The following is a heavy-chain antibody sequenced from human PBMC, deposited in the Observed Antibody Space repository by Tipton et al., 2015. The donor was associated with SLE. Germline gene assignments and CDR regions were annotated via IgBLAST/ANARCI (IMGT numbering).Heavy chain of an antibody. V-gene: IGHV3-33*01. CDR2: IWNDGSNK. Sequence: SLRLSCAASGFTFSSCGVHRVRQAPGKGLVWVAVIWNDGSNKYYADSVKGRFTISRDNSKKTLYLQMNSLSAEDTAVYYCARAWTYYDYWGQGTLVTVSS. CDR1: GFTFSSCG. CDR3: ARAWTYYDY. D-gene: IGHD3-10*01. J-gene: IGHJ4*02.